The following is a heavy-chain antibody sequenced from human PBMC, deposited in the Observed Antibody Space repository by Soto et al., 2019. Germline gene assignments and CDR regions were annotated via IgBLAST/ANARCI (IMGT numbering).Heavy chain of an antibody. V-gene: IGHV3-74*01. Sequence: PGGSLRLSCAASGFTFSSYWMHWVRQAPGKGLVWVSRINSDGSSTSYADSVKGRLTISRDNAKNSLSLQMNSLRDEDTAVYYSAREPDYDSSGIRLNWFDPWGQGTLVTVSS. CDR2: INSDGSST. CDR3: AREPDYDSSGIRLNWFDP. CDR1: GFTFSSYW. D-gene: IGHD3-22*01. J-gene: IGHJ5*02.